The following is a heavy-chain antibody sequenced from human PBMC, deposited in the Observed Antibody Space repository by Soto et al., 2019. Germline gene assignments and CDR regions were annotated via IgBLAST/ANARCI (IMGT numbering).Heavy chain of an antibody. Sequence: QVQLVQSGAEVKKPGASVKVSCKASGYTFTSYGISWVRQAPGQGLEWMGWISAYNGNTNYAQKLQGRVTMTTDTPTSTDYLELRSLRSDDTAVYYCARRHIAAAGFLPETYYYYYYMDVWGKGTTVTVSS. D-gene: IGHD6-13*01. J-gene: IGHJ6*03. CDR2: ISAYNGNT. CDR3: ARRHIAAAGFLPETYYYYYYMDV. V-gene: IGHV1-18*01. CDR1: GYTFTSYG.